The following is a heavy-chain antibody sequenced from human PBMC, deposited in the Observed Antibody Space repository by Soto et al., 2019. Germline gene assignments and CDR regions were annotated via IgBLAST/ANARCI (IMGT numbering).Heavy chain of an antibody. Sequence: GESLKISCKGSGYSFTSYWISWVRQMPGKGLEWMGRIDPSDSYTNYSPSFQGHVTISADKSISTAYLQWSSLKASDTAMYYCARHQEYIEDGYNALGAFDIWGQGTMVTV. V-gene: IGHV5-10-1*01. D-gene: IGHD5-12*01. CDR1: GYSFTSYW. CDR3: ARHQEYIEDGYNALGAFDI. J-gene: IGHJ3*02. CDR2: IDPSDSYT.